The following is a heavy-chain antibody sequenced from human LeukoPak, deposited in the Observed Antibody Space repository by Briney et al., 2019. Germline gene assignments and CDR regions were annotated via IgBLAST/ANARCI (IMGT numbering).Heavy chain of an antibody. CDR1: GFTFSSYA. CDR2: ISYDGSNK. Sequence: GGSLRLSRAASGFTFSSYAMHWVRQAPGKGLEWVAVISYDGSNKYYADSVKGRFTISRDNSKNTLYLQMNSLRAEDTAVYYCARDLSFPSSRWLGPRYYYYYGMDVWGQGTTVTVSS. CDR3: ARDLSFPSSRWLGPRYYYYYGMDV. V-gene: IGHV3-30-3*01. J-gene: IGHJ6*02. D-gene: IGHD6-19*01.